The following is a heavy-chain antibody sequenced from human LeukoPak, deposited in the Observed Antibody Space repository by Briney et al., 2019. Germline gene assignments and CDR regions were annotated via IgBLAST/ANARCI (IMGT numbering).Heavy chain of an antibody. CDR1: GFTFYDYA. CDR3: AKPPHYDFWSGYFQH. Sequence: GRYLRLSCAASGFTFYDYAMHWVRHAPGKGLEWGSGISWDSGSIAYEDSVKGRFTISRDNAKNSLYLQMNSVRAEDTALYYCAKPPHYDFWSGYFQHWGQGTLVTVSS. CDR2: ISWDSGSI. D-gene: IGHD3-3*01. J-gene: IGHJ1*01. V-gene: IGHV3-9*01.